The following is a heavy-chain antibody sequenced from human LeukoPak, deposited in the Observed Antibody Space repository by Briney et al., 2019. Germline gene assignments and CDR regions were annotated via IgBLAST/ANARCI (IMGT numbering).Heavy chain of an antibody. V-gene: IGHV3-23*01. CDR1: GFTFRSYA. D-gene: IGHD3-22*01. CDR2: VSGSGDNT. CDR3: AKGMKVIHDSSGDYSNWFDP. Sequence: PGGSLRLSCAASGFTFRSYAMSWVRQAPGKGLEWVSGVSGSGDNTYYADSVKGRFTISRDNSKNTLYLQLNSLRAEDRAIYFCAKGMKVIHDSSGDYSNWFDPWGQGTLVTVSS. J-gene: IGHJ5*02.